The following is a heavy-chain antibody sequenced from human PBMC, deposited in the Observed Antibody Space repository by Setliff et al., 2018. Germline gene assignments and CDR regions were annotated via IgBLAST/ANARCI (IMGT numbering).Heavy chain of an antibody. CDR3: AKYYSDNSGPRGAFDY. CDR2: INPHGSEK. V-gene: IGHV3-7*01. J-gene: IGHJ4*02. CDR1: GLSYSNDW. Sequence: GGSLRLSCTASGLSYSNDWVSWVRQAPGKGLEWLASINPHGSEKYYADSVKGRFTISRDNAKNSLYLQMNSLRAEDTAVYYCAKYYSDNSGPRGAFDYWGQGTLVTVS. D-gene: IGHD3-22*01.